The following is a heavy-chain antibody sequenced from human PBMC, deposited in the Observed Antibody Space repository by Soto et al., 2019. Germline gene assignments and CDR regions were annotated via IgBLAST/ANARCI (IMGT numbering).Heavy chain of an antibody. CDR1: GGSVSSGSYY. CDR3: ARMLIPSYSYGPGPDY. D-gene: IGHD5-18*01. J-gene: IGHJ4*02. CDR2: IYYSGST. V-gene: IGHV4-61*01. Sequence: SETLSLTCTVSGGSVSSGSYYWSWIRQPPGKGLEWIGYIYYSGSTNYNPSLKSRVTISVDTSKNQFSLKLSSVTAADTAVYYCARMLIPSYSYGPGPDYWGQGTLVTVSS.